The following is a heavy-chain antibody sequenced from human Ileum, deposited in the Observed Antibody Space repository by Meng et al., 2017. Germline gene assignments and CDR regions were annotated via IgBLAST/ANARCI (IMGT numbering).Heavy chain of an antibody. J-gene: IGHJ4*02. CDR1: GDSVSSDNSY. D-gene: IGHD1-26*01. CDR3: ARIILYSGSYYFDS. Sequence: SETLSLTCTVSGDSVSSDNSYWSWLRQPPGKALEWIGYVYYSRHTDYNPSLKSRLAISIDTSKNQFSLKLSSVTAADTAVYYCARIILYSGSYYFDSWGQGALVTVSS. CDR2: VYYSRHT. V-gene: IGHV4-61*01.